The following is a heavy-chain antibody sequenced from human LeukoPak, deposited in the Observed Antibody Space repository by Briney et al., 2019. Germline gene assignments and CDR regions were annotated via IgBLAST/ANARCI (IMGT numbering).Heavy chain of an antibody. D-gene: IGHD4-17*01. CDR1: GFTFSSYG. CDR3: AKDRMTTVDYMDV. CDR2: IWYDGSNK. Sequence: TGGSLRLPCAASGFTFSSYGMHWVRQAPGKGLEWVAVIWYDGSNKYYADSVKGRFTISRDNSKNTLYLQMNSLRAEDTAVYYCAKDRMTTVDYMDVWGKGTTVTVSS. V-gene: IGHV3-33*06. J-gene: IGHJ6*03.